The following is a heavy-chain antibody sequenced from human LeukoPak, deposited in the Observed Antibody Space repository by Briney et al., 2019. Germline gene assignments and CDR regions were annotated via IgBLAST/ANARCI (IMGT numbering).Heavy chain of an antibody. J-gene: IGHJ4*02. CDR1: GGSISSYY. CDR2: IHTSGST. V-gene: IGHV4-4*07. Sequence: PSETLSLTCIVSGGSISSYYWSWIRQPAGKGLEWIGQIHTSGSTNYNPSLKSRVAMSVDTSKNQFSLELSSVTAADTAVYYCAGRAQTTGWSFDYWGQGTRVTVSS. D-gene: IGHD6-19*01. CDR3: AGRAQTTGWSFDY.